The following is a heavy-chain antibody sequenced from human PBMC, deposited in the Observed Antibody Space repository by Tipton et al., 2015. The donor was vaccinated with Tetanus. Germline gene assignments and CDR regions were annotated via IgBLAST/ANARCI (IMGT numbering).Heavy chain of an antibody. Sequence: SLRLSCAASGFTFDDHAMHWVRQAPGKGLEWVSLISWDARVTYYSDAVKGRLTISRDNRQGSLYLQMDSLRSEDTALYFCTRSHRADYFYGMDVWGQGTTVTVSS. V-gene: IGHV3-43*01. CDR2: ISWDARVT. D-gene: IGHD1-14*01. CDR1: GFTFDDHA. J-gene: IGHJ6*02. CDR3: TRSHRADYFYGMDV.